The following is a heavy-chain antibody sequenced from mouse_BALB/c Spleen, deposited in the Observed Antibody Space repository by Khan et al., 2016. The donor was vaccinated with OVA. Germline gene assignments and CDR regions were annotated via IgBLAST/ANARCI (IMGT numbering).Heavy chain of an antibody. CDR2: ISSGGDYT. Sequence: EVQLQESGGDLVKPGGSLKLSCAASGFTFSSYSMSWVRQTPDKRLEWVASISSGGDYTYYPDIVKGRFTISRDNAKNTLYLEISSLKSEDTAMYYCARHLTGSFAYWGQGTLVTVSA. CDR3: ARHLTGSFAY. CDR1: GFTFSSYS. V-gene: IGHV5-6*01. J-gene: IGHJ3*01. D-gene: IGHD4-1*01.